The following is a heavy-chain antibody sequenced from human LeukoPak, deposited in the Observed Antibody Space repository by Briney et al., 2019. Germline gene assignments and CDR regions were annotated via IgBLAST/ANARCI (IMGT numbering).Heavy chain of an antibody. D-gene: IGHD2-15*01. V-gene: IGHV1-2*02. CDR2: INPNSGGT. Sequence: ASVKVSCKASGYTFTGYYMHWVRQAPGQGLEWMGWINPNSGGTNYAQKFQGRVTMTRDTSISTAYMELSSLRSEDTAVYYCARGFGYCSGGSCYAFDIWGQGTMVTVSS. CDR3: ARGFGYCSGGSCYAFDI. CDR1: GYTFTGYY. J-gene: IGHJ3*02.